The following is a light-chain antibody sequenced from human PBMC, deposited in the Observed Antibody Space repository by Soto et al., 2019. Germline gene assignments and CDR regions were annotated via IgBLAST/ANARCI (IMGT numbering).Light chain of an antibody. CDR1: SSDVGGYNY. CDR2: EVS. Sequence: QSVLTQPASVSGSPGQSITISCTGTSSDVGGYNYVSWYQQHPGKAPKLMIYEVSNRPSGVSNRFSGSKSGNTAYLTISVLQAEDEADYYCSSYTSSSTYVFGTATKLTAL. J-gene: IGLJ1*01. CDR3: SSYTSSSTYV. V-gene: IGLV2-14*01.